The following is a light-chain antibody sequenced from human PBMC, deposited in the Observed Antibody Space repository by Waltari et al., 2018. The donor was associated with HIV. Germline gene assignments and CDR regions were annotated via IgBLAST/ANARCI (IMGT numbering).Light chain of an antibody. Sequence: QSALTQPPSASGSRGQSVTISCTGTSSDVGAYNYVSWYQQYPGMAPKLIIYEVNKRPSGVPDRFSGSKSGNPASLTVSGLQAEDEADVYCSSYAGSAVVFGGGTKLTVL. CDR2: EVN. J-gene: IGLJ2*01. CDR3: SSYAGSAVV. V-gene: IGLV2-8*01. CDR1: SSDVGAYNY.